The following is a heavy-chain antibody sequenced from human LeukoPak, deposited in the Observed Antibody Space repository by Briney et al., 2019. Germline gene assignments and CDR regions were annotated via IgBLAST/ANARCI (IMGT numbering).Heavy chain of an antibody. CDR3: AKERSSGWPFDY. J-gene: IGHJ4*02. CDR2: INPSGGST. D-gene: IGHD6-19*01. CDR1: GYTFTYYY. V-gene: IGHV1-46*01. Sequence: ASVKVSCKASGYTFTYYYMHWVRQAPGQGLEWRGIINPSGGSTSYAQKFQGRVTMTRDTSTSTVYMELSSLRSEDTAVYYCAKERSSGWPFDYWGQGTLVTVSS.